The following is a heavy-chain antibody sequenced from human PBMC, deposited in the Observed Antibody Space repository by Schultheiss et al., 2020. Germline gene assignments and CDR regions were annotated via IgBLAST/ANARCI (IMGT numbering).Heavy chain of an antibody. CDR1: GGSISSSY. J-gene: IGHJ5*02. CDR3: ARGNGNGDYDWFDP. V-gene: IGHV4-59*12. CDR2: IYYSGST. Sequence: SETLSLTCTVSGGSISSSYWSWIRQPPGKGLEWIGYIYYSGSTNYNPSLKSRVTISVDTSKNHFSLKLSSVTAADTAVYYCARGNGNGDYDWFDPWGQGTLVTVSS. D-gene: IGHD4-17*01.